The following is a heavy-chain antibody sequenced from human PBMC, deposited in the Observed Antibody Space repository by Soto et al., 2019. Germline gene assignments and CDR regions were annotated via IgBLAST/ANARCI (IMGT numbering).Heavy chain of an antibody. V-gene: IGHV3-33*01. CDR1: GFTFSSYG. CDR3: ARARPTYDIFTYFQD. Sequence: QVQLVESGGGVVQPGSSLRLSCAASGFTFSSYGMHWVRQAPGKGLEWVAVIWYDGSSKYYADSVKDRFTISRDNSKNTLYLQMNSLRADDTAVYYCARARPTYDIFTYFQDWGQGTLVTVSS. CDR2: IWYDGSSK. D-gene: IGHD3-9*01. J-gene: IGHJ1*01.